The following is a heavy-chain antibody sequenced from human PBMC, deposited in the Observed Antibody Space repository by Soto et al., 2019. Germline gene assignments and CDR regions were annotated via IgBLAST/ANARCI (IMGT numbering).Heavy chain of an antibody. CDR1: GDSVSGNSAA. J-gene: IGHJ6*03. CDR2: TYYRSRWYN. D-gene: IGHD1-1*01. CDR3: AGTTSHHWLYMDF. V-gene: IGHV6-1*01. Sequence: PSQTLSLTCAISGDSVSGNSAAWNWIRLSPSRGLEWLARTYYRSRWYNDYAVSVRSRITVNADTSKNQFSLQLTSVTPEDTAIYYCAGTTSHHWLYMDFWGTGTTVTVSS.